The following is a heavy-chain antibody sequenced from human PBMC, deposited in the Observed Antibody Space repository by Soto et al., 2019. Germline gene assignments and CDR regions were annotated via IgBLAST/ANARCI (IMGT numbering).Heavy chain of an antibody. Sequence: GASVKVSCKASGYTFTSYGISWVRQAPGQGLEWMGWISAYNGNTNYAQKLQGRVTMTTDTSTSTAYMELRSLRSDDTAVYYCARSSSGWYSNWFDPWGQGTLVTVSS. D-gene: IGHD6-19*01. CDR1: GYTFTSYG. J-gene: IGHJ5*02. CDR3: ARSSSGWYSNWFDP. CDR2: ISAYNGNT. V-gene: IGHV1-18*01.